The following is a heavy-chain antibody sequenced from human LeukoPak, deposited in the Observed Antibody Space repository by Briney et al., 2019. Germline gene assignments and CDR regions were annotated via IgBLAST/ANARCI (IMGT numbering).Heavy chain of an antibody. Sequence: GGSLRLSCAASGFTFDDYAMHWVRQAPGKGLGWVSGISWNSGSIGYADSVKGRFTISRDNAKNSLYLQMNSLRAEDTAVYYCAKDLNGDYTLDIWGQGTMVTVSS. CDR2: ISWNSGSI. CDR3: AKDLNGDYTLDI. J-gene: IGHJ3*02. CDR1: GFTFDDYA. V-gene: IGHV3-9*01. D-gene: IGHD4-17*01.